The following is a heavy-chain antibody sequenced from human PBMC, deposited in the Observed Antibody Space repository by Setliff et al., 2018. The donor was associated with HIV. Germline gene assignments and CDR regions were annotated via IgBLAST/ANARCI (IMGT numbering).Heavy chain of an antibody. CDR3: ARFDVTPMTTRDY. D-gene: IGHD4-17*01. CDR2: IRHTGHI. Sequence: PSETLSLTCAFYGASFTDYYWNWIRQPPGKGLEWIGEIRHTGHINYNPSFKSRVTMSLDMSTNQFSLKMASMTAADSAVYYCARFDVTPMTTRDYWGQGTQVTVSS. CDR1: GASFTDYY. J-gene: IGHJ4*02. V-gene: IGHV4-34*01.